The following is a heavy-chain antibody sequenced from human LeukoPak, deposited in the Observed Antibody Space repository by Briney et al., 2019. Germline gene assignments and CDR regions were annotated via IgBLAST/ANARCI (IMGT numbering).Heavy chain of an antibody. CDR1: GYTFTGAY. J-gene: IGHJ4*02. V-gene: IGHV1-2*02. D-gene: IGHD5-18*01. CDR2: INPNSGET. Sequence: ASVKVSCKPSGYTFTGAYMHWVRQAPGQGLEWMGWINPNSGETKFAQKFQGRVTMTRDTSISTVYMGLGGLRSDDTAVYYCARVLFSSGYDYWGQGSLVTVSS. CDR3: ARVLFSSGYDY.